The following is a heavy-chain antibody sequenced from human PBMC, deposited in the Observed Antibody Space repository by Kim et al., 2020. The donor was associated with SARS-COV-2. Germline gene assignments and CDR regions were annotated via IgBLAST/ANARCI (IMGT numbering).Heavy chain of an antibody. Sequence: SPYYNPSLKSQVTISVDTSKNQYSLKLSSVTAADTAVYYCARELEGWFDPWGQGTLVTVSS. CDR2: SP. J-gene: IGHJ5*02. CDR3: ARELEGWFDP. V-gene: IGHV4-31*01. D-gene: IGHD1-1*01.